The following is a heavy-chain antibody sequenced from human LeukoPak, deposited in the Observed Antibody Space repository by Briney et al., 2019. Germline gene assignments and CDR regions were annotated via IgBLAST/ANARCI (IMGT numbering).Heavy chain of an antibody. D-gene: IGHD3-9*01. CDR3: AKGGSDILIASYFDY. CDR2: ISGSGGST. CDR1: GFTFSSYA. V-gene: IGHV3-23*01. Sequence: PGGSLRLSCAASGFTFSSYAMSWVRQAPGKGLEWVSAISGSGGSTYYADSVKGRFTISRDNSKNTLYLQMNSLRAEDTAVYYCAKGGSDILIASYFDYWGQGTLVTVSS. J-gene: IGHJ4*02.